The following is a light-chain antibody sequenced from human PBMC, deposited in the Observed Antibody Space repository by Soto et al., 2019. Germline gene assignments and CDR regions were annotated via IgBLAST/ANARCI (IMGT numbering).Light chain of an antibody. CDR3: QHYGSSPSA. CDR1: QSVSSSY. J-gene: IGKJ1*01. V-gene: IGKV3-20*01. CDR2: GAS. Sequence: CSASQSVSSSYLAWYQQKPGQAPRLLIYGASSRATGIPDRFSGSGSVTDITRTITRLDSGHFTLDYRQHYGSSPSALGLGTKVDIK.